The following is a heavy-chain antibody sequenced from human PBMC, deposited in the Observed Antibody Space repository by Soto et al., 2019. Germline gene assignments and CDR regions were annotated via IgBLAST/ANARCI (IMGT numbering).Heavy chain of an antibody. J-gene: IGHJ4*02. CDR1: GFIFSSYA. CDR3: ARGHSAMAMAFDY. CDR2: ISYDGSNK. V-gene: IGHV3-30*04. D-gene: IGHD5-18*01. Sequence: QVQLVESGGGVVQSGRSLRLSCAASGFIFSSYAMHWVRQAPGKGLEWVAVISYDGSNKYYADSVKGRFTISRDNSKNRLYLKMNCLRTEDTAVYYCARGHSAMAMAFDYWGQGTLVTVSS.